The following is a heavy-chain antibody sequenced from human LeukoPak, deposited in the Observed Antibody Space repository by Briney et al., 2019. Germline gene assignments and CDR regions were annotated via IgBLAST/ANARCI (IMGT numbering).Heavy chain of an antibody. CDR2: IYTGGYT. V-gene: IGHV4-4*07. CDR3: ATDCSGSSCYPAGFDY. CDR1: GGSISTYY. J-gene: IGHJ4*02. D-gene: IGHD2-15*01. Sequence: SETLSLTCTVPGGSISTYYWNWIRQPAGKGLEWIGRIYTGGYTNYNPSVKSRVTMSVDTSKNQFSLKLSSVTAADTAVYYCATDCSGSSCYPAGFDYWGQGTLVTVSS.